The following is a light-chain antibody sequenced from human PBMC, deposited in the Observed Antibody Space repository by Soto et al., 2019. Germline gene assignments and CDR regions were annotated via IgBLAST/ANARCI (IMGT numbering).Light chain of an antibody. J-gene: IGLJ1*01. CDR3: SSYTSSNTEV. CDR2: DVN. V-gene: IGLV2-14*03. CDR1: SSDVGSYNY. Sequence: QSVLTQPASVSGSPGQSITISCTGTSSDVGSYNYFSWYQQQPGTAPKLMIYDVNHRPSVISNRFSGYKSGTTASLTISGLQAEDEDDYYCSSYTSSNTEVFGSGTKLTVL.